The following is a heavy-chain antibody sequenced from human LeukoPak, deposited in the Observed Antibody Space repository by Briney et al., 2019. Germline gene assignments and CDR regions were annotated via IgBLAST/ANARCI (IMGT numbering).Heavy chain of an antibody. D-gene: IGHD3-10*01. J-gene: IGHJ4*02. Sequence: GGSLRLSCAAPGFTFSSYSMNWVRQAPGKGLEWVSSISSSSYIYYADSVRGRFTISRDNAKNSLYLQMNSLRAEDTAVYYCARVDYYGSGSYFDYWGQGTLVTVSS. CDR3: ARVDYYGSGSYFDY. CDR1: GFTFSSYS. V-gene: IGHV3-21*01. CDR2: ISSSSYI.